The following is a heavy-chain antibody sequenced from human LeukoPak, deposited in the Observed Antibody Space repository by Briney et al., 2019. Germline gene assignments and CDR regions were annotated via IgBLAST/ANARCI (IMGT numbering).Heavy chain of an antibody. Sequence: GGSLRLSCAASGFTFSAYSMNWVRQAPGKGLEWVSYISSASSSIYYADSVKGRFTISRDNAKNSLYLQMNSLRAEDTAVYYCARDPVGWELPTSYYYYYMDVWGKGTTVTVSS. CDR1: GFTFSAYS. V-gene: IGHV3-48*01. D-gene: IGHD1-26*01. CDR3: ARDPVGWELPTSYYYYYMDV. CDR2: ISSASSSI. J-gene: IGHJ6*03.